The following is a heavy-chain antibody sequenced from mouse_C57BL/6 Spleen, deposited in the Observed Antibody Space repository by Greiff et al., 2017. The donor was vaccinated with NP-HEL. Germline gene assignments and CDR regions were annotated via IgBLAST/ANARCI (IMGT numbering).Heavy chain of an antibody. CDR2: IWSGGST. D-gene: IGHD1-1*01. Sequence: VKLQESGPGLVQPSQSLSITCTVSGFSLTSYGVHWVRQSPGKGLEWLGVIWSGGSTDYNAAFISRLSISKDNSKSQVFFKMNSLQAEDTAIYYWARGHYYGSSYEYFDVWGTGTTVTVSS. J-gene: IGHJ1*03. V-gene: IGHV2-2*01. CDR3: ARGHYYGSSYEYFDV. CDR1: GFSLTSYG.